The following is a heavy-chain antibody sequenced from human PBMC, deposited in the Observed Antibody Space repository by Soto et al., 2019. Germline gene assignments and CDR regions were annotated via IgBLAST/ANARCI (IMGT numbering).Heavy chain of an antibody. D-gene: IGHD1-26*01. CDR1: GFTFGTYG. V-gene: IGHV3-30*18. J-gene: IGHJ4*02. Sequence: QVQLVESGGGVVQSGRSLRLSCAASGFTFGTYGTHWVRQAPGKGLEWVAVISNDGSNKHYADSLKGRFTISRDNSKNTLYLQMNSLRPEDTAVYYCAKVGVGGNQPLDYWGQGTLVTVSS. CDR3: AKVGVGGNQPLDY. CDR2: ISNDGSNK.